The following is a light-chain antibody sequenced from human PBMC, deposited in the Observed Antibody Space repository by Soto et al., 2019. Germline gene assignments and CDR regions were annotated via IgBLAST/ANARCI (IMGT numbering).Light chain of an antibody. J-gene: IGKJ1*01. V-gene: IGKV3-11*01. Sequence: EIVLTQSPATLSLSLWERATLSCRASQSVSSYLAWYQQKPGQAPRLLIYDASNRATGIPARFSGSGSGTDFTLTISSLEPEDFAVYYCQQRSNWPPWTFGQGTKVDI. CDR1: QSVSSY. CDR2: DAS. CDR3: QQRSNWPPWT.